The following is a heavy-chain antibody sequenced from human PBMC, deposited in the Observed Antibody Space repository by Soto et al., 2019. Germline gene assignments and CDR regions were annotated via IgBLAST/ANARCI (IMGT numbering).Heavy chain of an antibody. D-gene: IGHD3-22*01. CDR1: GGTFSSYA. CDR3: ARDYYDSSGSGRYGMDV. V-gene: IGHV1-69*13. J-gene: IGHJ6*02. CDR2: IIPIFGTA. Sequence: SVKVSCKASGGTFSSYAISWVRQAPGQGLEWMGGIIPIFGTANYAQKFQGRATITADESTSTAYMELSSLRSEDTAVYYCARDYYDSSGSGRYGMDVWGQGTTVTVSS.